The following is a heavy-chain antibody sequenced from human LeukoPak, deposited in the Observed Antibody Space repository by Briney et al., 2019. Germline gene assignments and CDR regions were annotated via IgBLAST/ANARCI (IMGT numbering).Heavy chain of an antibody. CDR2: IKHDGSEQ. J-gene: IGHJ4*02. Sequence: PGGSLRLSCAASGFTFTTYWMSWMRQAPGKGLQWVANIKHDGSEQYYVDSVKGRFTISRDNAKNSLYLQMNSLRAEDTAVYYCARLWSGGDYFDHWGQGTLVTVSS. D-gene: IGHD3-10*01. V-gene: IGHV3-7*01. CDR1: GFTFTTYW. CDR3: ARLWSGGDYFDH.